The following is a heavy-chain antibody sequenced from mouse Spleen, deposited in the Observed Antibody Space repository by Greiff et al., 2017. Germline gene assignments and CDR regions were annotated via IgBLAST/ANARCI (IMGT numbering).Heavy chain of an antibody. J-gene: IGHJ4*01. CDR1: GYTFTSYG. Sequence: VQLQQSGAELARPGASVKLSCKASGYTFTSYGISWVKQRTGQGLEWIGEIYPRSGNTYYNEKFKGKATLTADKSSSTAYMELRSLTSEDSAVYFCARGGDYDEMDYYAMDYWGQGTSVTVSS. D-gene: IGHD2-4*01. CDR3: ARGGDYDEMDYYAMDY. CDR2: IYPRSGNT. V-gene: IGHV1-81*01.